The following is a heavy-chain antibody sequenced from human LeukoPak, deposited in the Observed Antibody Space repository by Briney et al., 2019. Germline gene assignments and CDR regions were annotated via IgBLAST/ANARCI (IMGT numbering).Heavy chain of an antibody. CDR1: GYNFTSYW. CDR2: IYHGDSDT. V-gene: IGHV5-51*06. J-gene: IGHJ3*02. D-gene: IGHD3-3*01. CDR3: AGRRLECYDAFDI. Sequence: GESLKISCKGSGYNFTSYWIGWVRQMPGKGLEWMGIIYHGDSDTRYSASFQGQFTISGDKCISTAYLRWSSLKASDTAMYYCAGRRLECYDAFDIWGQGTMVTVSS.